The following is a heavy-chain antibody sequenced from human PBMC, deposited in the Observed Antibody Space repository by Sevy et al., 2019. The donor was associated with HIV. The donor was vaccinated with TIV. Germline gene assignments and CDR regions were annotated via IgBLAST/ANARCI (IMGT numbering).Heavy chain of an antibody. CDR3: ARLLPGYELVSSVFDY. CDR2: IYYSGST. Sequence: SDTLSLTCTVSGGSISSSSYYWGWIRQPPGKGLEWIGSIYYSGSTYYNPSLKSRVTISVDTSKNQFSLKLSSVTAADTAVYYCARLLPGYELVSSVFDYWGQGTLVTVSS. J-gene: IGHJ4*02. CDR1: GGSISSSSYY. D-gene: IGHD6-13*01. V-gene: IGHV4-39*01.